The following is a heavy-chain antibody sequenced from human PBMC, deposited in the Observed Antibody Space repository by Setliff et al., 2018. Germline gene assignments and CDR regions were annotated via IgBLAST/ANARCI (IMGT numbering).Heavy chain of an antibody. CDR3: ARVSRSYGLPLDY. J-gene: IGHJ4*02. V-gene: IGHV3-11*04. Sequence: LSLSCAASGFTFSDYYMSWIRQAPGKGLEWVSYISSSGSTIYYADSVKGRFTISRDNAKNSLYLQMNSLRAEDTAVYYCARVSRSYGLPLDYWGQGTLVTVSS. D-gene: IGHD5-18*01. CDR2: ISSSGSTI. CDR1: GFTFSDYY.